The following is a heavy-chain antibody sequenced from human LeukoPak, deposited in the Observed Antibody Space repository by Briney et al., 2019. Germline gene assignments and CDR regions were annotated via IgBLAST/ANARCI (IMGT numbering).Heavy chain of an antibody. V-gene: IGHV3-74*01. CDR1: GFTFSSHW. CDR3: ARRSAAAANGGFDY. J-gene: IGHJ4*02. Sequence: GGSLRLSCAASGFTFSSHWMHWVRQAPGMGLAWVSRINIDGSGTTYADSVKGRFNISRDNAKNTLYLQMNSLRVEDTAVYYCARRSAAAANGGFDYWGQGTLVTVSS. CDR2: INIDGSGT. D-gene: IGHD6-13*01.